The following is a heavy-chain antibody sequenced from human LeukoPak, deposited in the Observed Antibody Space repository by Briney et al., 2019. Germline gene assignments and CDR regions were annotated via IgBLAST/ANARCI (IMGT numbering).Heavy chain of an antibody. CDR1: GVTLKNYA. V-gene: IGHV3-23*01. J-gene: IGHJ6*03. Sequence: PGGSLRLSCAASGVTLKNYAMSWVRQARGKGREGGSTISGKGDSTYYADYVKGRLTLSRDNSTNTLSLQLPRLRVEDTALYHCAKNRGAASPYYSPMTVWGTATTVTVSS. CDR3: AKNRGAASPYYSPMTV. D-gene: IGHD1-26*01. CDR2: ISGKGDST.